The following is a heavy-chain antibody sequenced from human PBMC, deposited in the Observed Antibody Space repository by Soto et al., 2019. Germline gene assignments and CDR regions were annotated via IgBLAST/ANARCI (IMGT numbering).Heavy chain of an antibody. V-gene: IGHV1-18*01. D-gene: IGHD2-15*01. J-gene: IGHJ3*02. CDR2: MSAYNGNT. CDR1: GYTFTSYD. CDR3: ARDAGSSVVVVALDAFDI. Sequence: GASVKVSCKASGYTFTSYDINWVRQATGQGLEWMGWMSAYNGNTNYAQKLQGRVTMTTDTSTSTAYMELRSLRSDDTAVYYCARDAGSSVVVVALDAFDIWGQGTMVTVSS.